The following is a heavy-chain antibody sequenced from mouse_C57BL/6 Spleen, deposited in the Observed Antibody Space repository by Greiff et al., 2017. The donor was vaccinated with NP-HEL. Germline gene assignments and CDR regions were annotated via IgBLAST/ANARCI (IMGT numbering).Heavy chain of an antibody. J-gene: IGHJ4*01. CDR2: IYPGSGNT. V-gene: IGHV1-66*01. CDR3: ARVYYYAMDY. Sequence: QVQLKESGPELVKPGASVKISCKASGYSFTSYYIHWVKQRPGQGLEWIGWIYPGSGNTKYNEKFKGKATLTADTSSSTAYMQFSSLTSEDSAVYYCARVYYYAMDYWGQGTSVTVSS. CDR1: GYSFTSYY.